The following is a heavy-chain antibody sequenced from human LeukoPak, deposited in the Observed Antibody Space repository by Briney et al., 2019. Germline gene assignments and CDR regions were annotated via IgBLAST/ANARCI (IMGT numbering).Heavy chain of an antibody. CDR1: GGSFSGYY. CDR3: ARSKKFWSGPSNWFDP. CDR2: INHSGST. J-gene: IGHJ5*02. V-gene: IGHV4-34*01. D-gene: IGHD3-3*01. Sequence: SETLSLTCAVYGGSFSGYYWSWIRQPPGKGLEWIGEINHSGSTNYNPSLKSRVTISVDTSKNQFSLKLSSVTAADTAVYYCARSKKFWSGPSNWFDPWGQGTLVTVSS.